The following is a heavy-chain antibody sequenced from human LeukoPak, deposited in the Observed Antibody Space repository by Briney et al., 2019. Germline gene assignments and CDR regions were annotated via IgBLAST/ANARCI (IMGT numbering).Heavy chain of an antibody. CDR3: ARAPFVEYNTAFLV. Sequence: PSETLSLTCTVSGGSISSYYWSWIRQPPGKGLEWIGYIYYSGTTNYNPSLKSRVTISVDTSKNQFSLGLSSVTAADTAVYYCARAPFVEYNTAFLVWGQGTLVTVSS. V-gene: IGHV4-59*01. CDR2: IYYSGTT. D-gene: IGHD3-3*01. J-gene: IGHJ4*02. CDR1: GGSISSYY.